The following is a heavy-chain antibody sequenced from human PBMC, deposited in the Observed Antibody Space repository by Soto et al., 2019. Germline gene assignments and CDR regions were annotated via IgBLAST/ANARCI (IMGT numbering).Heavy chain of an antibody. Sequence: QVQLQESGPGLVKPSGTLSLTCAVSGGSISSSNWWSWVRQPPGKGLEWIGEIYHSGSTNYNPSRTRRGTISVDKSNKQFSLKLSSVSAADTAVYYCARVSGRYYYGMDVWGQGTTVTVSS. CDR1: GGSISSSNW. J-gene: IGHJ6*02. D-gene: IGHD1-26*01. V-gene: IGHV4-4*02. CDR3: ARVSGRYYYGMDV. CDR2: IYHSGST.